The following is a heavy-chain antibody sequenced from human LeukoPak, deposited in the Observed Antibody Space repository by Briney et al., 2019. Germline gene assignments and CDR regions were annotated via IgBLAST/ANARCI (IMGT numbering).Heavy chain of an antibody. J-gene: IGHJ4*02. Sequence: GGSLRLSCAASEFTFSSYAMSWVRQAPGKGLEWVSTVSGGGSTTYYADSVKGRFTISRDNSKITLYLQMNSLRAEDTAVYYCAKVATTTGPYWGQGTLVTVSS. V-gene: IGHV3-23*01. CDR3: AKVATTTGPY. D-gene: IGHD5-12*01. CDR2: VSGGGSTT. CDR1: EFTFSSYA.